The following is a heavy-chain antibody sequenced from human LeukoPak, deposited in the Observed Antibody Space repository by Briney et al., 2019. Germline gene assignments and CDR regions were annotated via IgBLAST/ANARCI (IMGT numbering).Heavy chain of an antibody. CDR1: GGTFSRHA. J-gene: IGHJ4*02. Sequence: SVKVSCKTSGGTFSRHAISWVRQAPGRGLEWMGGITPMFGTANYAQKFQGRVTITADESTSTAYMELSSLRSEDTAVYYCVRDGSYYDSSGYHYLYWGQGTLVTVSS. D-gene: IGHD3-22*01. CDR3: VRDGSYYDSSGYHYLY. V-gene: IGHV1-69*13. CDR2: ITPMFGTA.